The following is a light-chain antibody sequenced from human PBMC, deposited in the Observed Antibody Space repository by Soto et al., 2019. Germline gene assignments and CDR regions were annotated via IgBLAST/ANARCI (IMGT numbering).Light chain of an antibody. Sequence: EIVLTQSPGTLSLSPGERATRSCRASQSLSGNYLAWYQQKPGQAPRVLIYRASIRATGISDRFSGSGSGTDFTLTISRLEPEDFAVYYCQHYGASPWTFGQGTKVDIK. CDR2: RAS. CDR1: QSLSGNY. CDR3: QHYGASPWT. V-gene: IGKV3-20*01. J-gene: IGKJ1*01.